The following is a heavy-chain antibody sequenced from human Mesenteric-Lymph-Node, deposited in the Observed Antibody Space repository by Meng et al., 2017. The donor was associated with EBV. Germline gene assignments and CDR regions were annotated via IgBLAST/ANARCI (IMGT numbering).Heavy chain of an antibody. D-gene: IGHD6-13*01. Sequence: QGGVAGFGGGVAQPGRSLRLSCAVSGFTFSTYAMHWVRQAPGKGLEWVAAISYDGNYKYYTDSARGRFTISRDNSKKSLYLQMNSLRAEDTAVYYCASGLLRETDIAAAGSFDYWGQGTLVTVSS. CDR2: ISYDGNYK. CDR1: GFTFSTYA. CDR3: ASGLLRETDIAAAGSFDY. V-gene: IGHV3-30*04. J-gene: IGHJ4*02.